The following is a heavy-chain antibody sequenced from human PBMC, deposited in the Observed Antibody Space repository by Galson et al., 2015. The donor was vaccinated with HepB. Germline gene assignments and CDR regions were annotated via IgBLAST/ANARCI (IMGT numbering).Heavy chain of an antibody. V-gene: IGHV3-23*01. CDR3: TKYYYDT. CDR2: ISASGVST. D-gene: IGHD3-22*01. Sequence: SLRLSCAASGFTFRSTVMTWVRQAPGKGLEWVSTISASGVSTYSADSVKGRFTISRDNSKNTLYLQMNSLRADDTAIYYCTKYYYDTRGQGTMVTVSS. CDR1: GFTFRSTV. J-gene: IGHJ3*01.